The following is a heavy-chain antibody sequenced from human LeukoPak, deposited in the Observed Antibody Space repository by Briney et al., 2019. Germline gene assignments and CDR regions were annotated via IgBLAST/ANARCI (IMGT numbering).Heavy chain of an antibody. V-gene: IGHV3-23*01. CDR1: GFTFSTFA. CDR2: ISGSGDTT. J-gene: IGHJ3*02. Sequence: GGSLRLSCTASGFTFSTFAMGWVRQAPGKGLQWVSGISGSGDTTYYADSVKGRFAISRDNSENTLYLQMNRVRDEDTAVYHCAKDFLGTVPDVFDIWGQGTMVTVSS. D-gene: IGHD7-27*01. CDR3: AKDFLGTVPDVFDI.